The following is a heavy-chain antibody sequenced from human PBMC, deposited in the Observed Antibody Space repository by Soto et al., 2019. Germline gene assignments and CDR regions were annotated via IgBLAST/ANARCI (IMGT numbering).Heavy chain of an antibody. V-gene: IGHV4-39*01. Sequence: PSETLSLTCTVSGGSISSSSYCRGWIRQTPGKGLEWIGSIYYSGSTYYNPSLKSRVTISVDTSKNQFSLKLSSVTAADTAVYYCARHRRDFDYWGQGTLVTVS. CDR3: ARHRRDFDY. CDR1: GGSISSSSYC. CDR2: IYYSGST. J-gene: IGHJ4*02.